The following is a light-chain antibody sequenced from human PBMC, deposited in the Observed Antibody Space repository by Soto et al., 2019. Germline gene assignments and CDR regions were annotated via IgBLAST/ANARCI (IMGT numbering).Light chain of an antibody. J-gene: IGKJ1*01. Sequence: EIVLTQSPGTLSLSLGERATINCKSSQSVLYSPNNKNYLAWYQQKPGQPPKLLIYWASTRESGVPDRFSGSGSGTDFTLTISSLQAEDVAVYYCQQYYSTRTFGQGTKVEIK. CDR1: QSVLYSPNNKNY. CDR2: WAS. CDR3: QQYYSTRT. V-gene: IGKV4-1*01.